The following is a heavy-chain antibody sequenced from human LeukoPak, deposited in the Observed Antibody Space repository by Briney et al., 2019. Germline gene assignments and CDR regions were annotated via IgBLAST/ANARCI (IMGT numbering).Heavy chain of an antibody. J-gene: IGHJ3*02. CDR3: ARAVGPFDI. CDR1: GFTFSTYG. Sequence: TGGSLRLSCAASGFTFSTYGMHWVRQAPGKGLEWVAVIWFDGSIKYYADSVKGRSTISRDNSKNTLYLQMNSLRAEDTAVYYCARAVGPFDIWGQGTIVIVS. V-gene: IGHV3-33*01. CDR2: IWFDGSIK.